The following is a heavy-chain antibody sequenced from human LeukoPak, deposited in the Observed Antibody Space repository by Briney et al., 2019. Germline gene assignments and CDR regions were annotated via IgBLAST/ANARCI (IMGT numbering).Heavy chain of an antibody. CDR2: MFYRGRT. CDR3: ARQGGWGGAASLIEF. J-gene: IGHJ4*02. Sequence: SETLSLTCSVSGVSISTSTNYWAWIRPPPGQELEWTGSMFYRGRTYYNLSLTSRVTISVDTSKNQFSLKLSSVTASDTAIFYCARQGGWGGAASLIEFWGQGTLVTVSS. V-gene: IGHV4-39*01. CDR1: GVSISTSTNY. D-gene: IGHD1-26*01.